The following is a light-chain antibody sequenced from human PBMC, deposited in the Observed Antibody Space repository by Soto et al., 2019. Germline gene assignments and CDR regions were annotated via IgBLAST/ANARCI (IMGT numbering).Light chain of an antibody. Sequence: DIVMTQSPLSLPVAPGEPASISCRSSQSLLHSIGYNYLDWYLQKPGQSPQLLIYLGSNRASGVPDRFSGSGSGTYFTLKISRVEAEDVGVYYCMQALQTRTFGQGTKLEIK. V-gene: IGKV2-28*01. CDR1: QSLLHSIGYNY. CDR2: LGS. CDR3: MQALQTRT. J-gene: IGKJ2*02.